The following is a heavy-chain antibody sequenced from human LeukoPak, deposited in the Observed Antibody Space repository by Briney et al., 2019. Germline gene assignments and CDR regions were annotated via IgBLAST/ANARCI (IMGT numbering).Heavy chain of an antibody. D-gene: IGHD6-19*01. Sequence: GRSLRLSCAASGFTFSSYAMHWVRQAPGKGLEWVSVIYSVGSTYYADSVRGRFTISRDNSKNTLYLQMNSLRAEDTAIYYCARNPSYSSSLYSGQGTLVTVSS. CDR2: IYSVGST. V-gene: IGHV3-66*02. CDR1: GFTFSSYA. CDR3: ARNPSYSSSLY. J-gene: IGHJ4*02.